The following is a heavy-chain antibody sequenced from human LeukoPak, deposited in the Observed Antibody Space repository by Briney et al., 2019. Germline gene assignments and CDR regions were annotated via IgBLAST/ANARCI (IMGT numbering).Heavy chain of an antibody. V-gene: IGHV3-9*01. D-gene: IGHD1-26*01. CDR3: AKHLTATNTYIFFGLDV. CDR1: GFSFKDYG. J-gene: IGHJ6*02. Sequence: GGSLRLSCAATGFSFKDYGMHWIRQPPGKGLEWVSAINWNGGGTDYADSVKGRFTISRDNAKNPLNLQLSSLRPEDTALYYCAKHLTATNTYIFFGLDVWGQGTSVTVSS. CDR2: INWNGGGT.